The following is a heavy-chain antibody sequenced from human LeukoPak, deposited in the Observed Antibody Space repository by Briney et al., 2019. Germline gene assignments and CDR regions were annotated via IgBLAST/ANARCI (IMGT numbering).Heavy chain of an antibody. Sequence: SVKVSCKASGGTFSSYAISWVRQAPGQGLEWMGGIIPIFGTANYAQKFQGRVTITADESASTAYMELSSLRSDDTAVYYCARDNSGSYYADAFDIWGQGTMVTVSS. CDR3: ARDNSGSYYADAFDI. D-gene: IGHD1-26*01. J-gene: IGHJ3*02. CDR1: GGTFSSYA. V-gene: IGHV1-69*13. CDR2: IIPIFGTA.